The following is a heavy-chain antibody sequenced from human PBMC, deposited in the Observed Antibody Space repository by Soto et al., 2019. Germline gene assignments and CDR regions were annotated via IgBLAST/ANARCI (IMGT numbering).Heavy chain of an antibody. CDR3: VKDRATIFGVVWKYGMDV. Sequence: EVQLLESGGXXVQPGGSLRLSCAASGFTFRSYAMAWVRQAPGKGLEWVSGISEKGDTKNYADPVRGRFTISRDNSMNTLDLLMNSLRAEDTAVYYCVKDRATIFGVVWKYGMDVWGQGTTVYVSS. CDR1: GFTFRSYA. D-gene: IGHD3-3*01. CDR2: ISEKGDTK. V-gene: IGHV3-23*01. J-gene: IGHJ6*02.